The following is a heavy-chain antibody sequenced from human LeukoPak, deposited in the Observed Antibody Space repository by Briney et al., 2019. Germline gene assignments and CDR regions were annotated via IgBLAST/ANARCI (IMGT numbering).Heavy chain of an antibody. CDR1: GFTFSSYG. CDR3: ARERANWNYWGY. J-gene: IGHJ4*02. CDR2: ISADGSNK. D-gene: IGHD1-20*01. Sequence: SGGSLRLSCAASGFTFSSYGMHWVRQAPGKGLEWVALISADGSNKYNADSVKGRFTISRDNSKNTLYLQMNSLRAEDTAVYYCARERANWNYWGYWGQGTLVTVSS. V-gene: IGHV3-30*03.